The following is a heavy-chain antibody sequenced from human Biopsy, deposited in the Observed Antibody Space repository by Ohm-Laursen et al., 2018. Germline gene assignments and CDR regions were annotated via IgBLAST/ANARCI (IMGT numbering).Heavy chain of an antibody. V-gene: IGHV3-48*03. D-gene: IGHD1-26*01. J-gene: IGHJ3*01. CDR3: ARLNSGTYDASDL. CDR1: GFAFNLYE. Sequence: SLRLSCPASGFAFNLYEMNWVRQAPGKGMEWISYIYGGGSPVSYEDSVKGRFTISRDNAQNSLYLHMNSLRAEDTAVYYCARLNSGTYDASDLWGQGTMVIGSS. CDR2: IYGGGSPV.